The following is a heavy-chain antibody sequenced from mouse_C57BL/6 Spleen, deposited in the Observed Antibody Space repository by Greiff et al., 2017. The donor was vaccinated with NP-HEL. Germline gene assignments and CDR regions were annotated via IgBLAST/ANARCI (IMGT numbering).Heavy chain of an antibody. D-gene: IGHD1-1*01. CDR1: GYTFTDYN. CDR3: ARDYYGSSYVDWYFDV. V-gene: IGHV1-22*01. J-gene: IGHJ1*03. Sequence: EVQLQQSGPELVKPGASVKMSCKASGYTFTDYNMHWVKQSHGKSLEWIGYINPNNGGTSYNQKFKGKATLTVNKSSSTAYMELRSLTSEDSAVYYCARDYYGSSYVDWYFDVWGTGTTVTVSS. CDR2: INPNNGGT.